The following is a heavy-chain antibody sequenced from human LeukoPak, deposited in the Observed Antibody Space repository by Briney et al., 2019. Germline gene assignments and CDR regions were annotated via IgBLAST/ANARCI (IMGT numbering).Heavy chain of an antibody. CDR2: ISGSGGST. V-gene: IGHV3-23*01. CDR3: ARAGYSSSWYGGY. J-gene: IGHJ4*02. CDR1: GFTFSSYG. D-gene: IGHD6-13*01. Sequence: PGGSLRLSCAASGFTFSSYGMSWVRQAPGKGLEWVSAISGSGGSTYYADSVKGRFTISRDNSKNTLYLQMNSLRAEDTAVYYCARAGYSSSWYGGYWGRGTLVTVSS.